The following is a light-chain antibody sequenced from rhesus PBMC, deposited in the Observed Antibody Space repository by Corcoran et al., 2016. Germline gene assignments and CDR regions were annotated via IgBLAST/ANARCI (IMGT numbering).Light chain of an antibody. V-gene: IGKV1-69*01. Sequence: DIQMTQSPSSLSASVGDRVTITCRASLDIANWLAWYQQKPGKPPKLLIYRASNLETGVPLSFIGGGYGATFTLTLSSLHPEDIATYFCQQHDNSPYIFGQGTTVEIK. CDR3: QQHDNSPYI. CDR2: RAS. J-gene: IGKJ2*01. CDR1: LDIANW.